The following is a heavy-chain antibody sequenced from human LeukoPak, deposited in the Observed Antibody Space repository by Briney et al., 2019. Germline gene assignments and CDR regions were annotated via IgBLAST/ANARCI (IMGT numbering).Heavy chain of an antibody. V-gene: IGHV4-34*01. CDR1: GGSFSGYY. CDR2: INHSGST. Sequence: SETLSLTCAVYGGSFSGYYWSWIRQPPGKGLEWIGEINHSGSTNYNPSLKSRVAISRDTSKKQVSLKLSSVNAADTAVYYCASTYGNSVSRWAFDYWGQGSLVTVSS. J-gene: IGHJ4*02. D-gene: IGHD3-16*01. CDR3: ASTYGNSVSRWAFDY.